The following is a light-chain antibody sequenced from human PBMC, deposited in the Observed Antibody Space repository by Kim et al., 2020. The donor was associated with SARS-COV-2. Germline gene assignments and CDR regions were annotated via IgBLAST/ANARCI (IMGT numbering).Light chain of an antibody. CDR3: QVWDTIGDHLV. V-gene: IGLV3-21*04. J-gene: IGLJ2*01. Sequence: SYELTQPPSVSVAPGSTARMTCGGNNIGKKSVHWYQQRPGRAPVLVMYSDNERPSGIPERFSGFNSGDTATLTIAGVGAGDEADYYCQVWDTIGDHLVFGGGTKLTAL. CDR2: SDN. CDR1: NIGKKS.